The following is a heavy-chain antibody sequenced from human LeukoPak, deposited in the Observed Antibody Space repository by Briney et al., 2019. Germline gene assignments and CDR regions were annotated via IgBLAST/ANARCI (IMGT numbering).Heavy chain of an antibody. J-gene: IGHJ4*02. V-gene: IGHV3-74*01. CDR1: GFTFSSYW. CDR3: AREVLLYDFWSGYFFDY. D-gene: IGHD3-3*01. CDR2: INSDGSSS. Sequence: GGSLRLSCAASGFTFSSYWMHWVRQAPGKGLVWVSRINSDGSSSSYADSVKGRFTISRDNAKNTLYLQMNSLRAEDTAVYYCAREVLLYDFWSGYFFDYWGQGTLVTVSS.